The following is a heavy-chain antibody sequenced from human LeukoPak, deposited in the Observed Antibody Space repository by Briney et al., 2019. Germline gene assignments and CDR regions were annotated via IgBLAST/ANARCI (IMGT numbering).Heavy chain of an antibody. CDR1: GYTLTELS. V-gene: IGHV1-24*01. D-gene: IGHD5-12*01. CDR3: ATVGSVATIFYYGMDV. Sequence: GASVKVSCKVSGYTLTELSMHWVRQAPGKGLEWMGGFDPEDGETIYAQRFQGRVTMTEDTSTDTAYMELSSLRSEDTAVYYCATVGSVATIFYYGMDVWGQGTTVTVSS. J-gene: IGHJ6*02. CDR2: FDPEDGET.